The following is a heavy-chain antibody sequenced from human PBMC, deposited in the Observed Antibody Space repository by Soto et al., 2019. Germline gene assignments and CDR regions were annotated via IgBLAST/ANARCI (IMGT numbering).Heavy chain of an antibody. J-gene: IGHJ4*02. Sequence: GGSLRLSCAASGFTFISHWMSWVRQAPWKGLEWVANIKEDGSEKYYVDSVKGRFTISRDNAKNSLYLQMNSLRAEDTAVYYCARDGMGSSSLDYWGQGTLVTVS. D-gene: IGHD6-13*01. CDR2: IKEDGSEK. CDR1: GFTFISHW. CDR3: ARDGMGSSSLDY. V-gene: IGHV3-7*03.